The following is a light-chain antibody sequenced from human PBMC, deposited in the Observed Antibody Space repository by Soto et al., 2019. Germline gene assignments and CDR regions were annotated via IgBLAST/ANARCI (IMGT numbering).Light chain of an antibody. Sequence: QSALTQPASVSGSPGQSITISCTGTSSDVGAYNYVSWYQQHPGKAPKLMICDVSSRPSGVSNRFSGSKSGNTASLTISGLQAEDEADYYCSSYISSSTLAVFGTGTKLTVL. CDR1: SSDVGAYNY. CDR2: DVS. J-gene: IGLJ1*01. V-gene: IGLV2-14*01. CDR3: SSYISSSTLAV.